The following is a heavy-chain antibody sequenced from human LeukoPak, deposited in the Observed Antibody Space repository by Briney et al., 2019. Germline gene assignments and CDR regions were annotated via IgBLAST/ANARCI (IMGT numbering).Heavy chain of an antibody. CDR2: IYYSGST. Sequence: PSQTLSLTCTVSGGAISSGGYYWSWIRQHPGKGLEWIGYIYYSGSTYYNPSLKSRVTISVDTSKNQFSLKLSSVTAADTAVYYRARGGGIAVADFDYWGQGTPVTVSS. J-gene: IGHJ4*02. D-gene: IGHD6-19*01. V-gene: IGHV4-31*03. CDR1: GGAISSGGYY. CDR3: ARGGGIAVADFDY.